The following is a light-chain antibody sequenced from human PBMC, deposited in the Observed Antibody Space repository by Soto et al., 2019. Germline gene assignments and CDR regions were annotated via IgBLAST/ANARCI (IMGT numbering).Light chain of an antibody. CDR3: QQYGSSPYT. Sequence: EIVLTQSPGTLSLSPGESATLSCRASQSVSSSYLAWYQQKPGQAPRLIIYGASDRATGIPDRFSGSGSGTDFTLTISRLEPEDCAVYYCQQYGSSPYTFGQGTKLESK. CDR1: QSVSSSY. V-gene: IGKV3-20*01. J-gene: IGKJ2*01. CDR2: GAS.